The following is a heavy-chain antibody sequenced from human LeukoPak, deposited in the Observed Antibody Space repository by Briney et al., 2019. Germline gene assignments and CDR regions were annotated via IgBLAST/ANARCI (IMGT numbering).Heavy chain of an antibody. Sequence: KPSETLSLTCTVSGYSISSGYYWGWIRQPPGKGLEWIGSIYHSGSTYYNPSLKSRVTISVDTSKNQFSLKLSSVTAADTAVYYCARAMYYYDSSGFDAFDIWGQGPMVTVSS. CDR2: IYHSGST. CDR1: GYSISSGYY. V-gene: IGHV4-38-2*02. D-gene: IGHD3-22*01. CDR3: ARAMYYYDSSGFDAFDI. J-gene: IGHJ3*02.